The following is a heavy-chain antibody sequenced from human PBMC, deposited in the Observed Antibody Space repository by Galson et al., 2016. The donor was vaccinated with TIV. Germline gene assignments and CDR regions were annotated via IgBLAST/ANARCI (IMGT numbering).Heavy chain of an antibody. V-gene: IGHV1-69*02. CDR2: IVPILGMT. CDR3: HVVLTSGDSHGLDV. CDR1: GGTFHKYT. D-gene: IGHD3-22*01. J-gene: IGHJ6*02. Sequence: SVKVSCKASGGTFHKYTISWVRQAPGQGLEWMGRIVPILGMTNYAEKFQGRVTITADRSTSTAYMELSSLRSEDTAVYYSHVVLTSGDSHGLDVWGQGTTVTVSS.